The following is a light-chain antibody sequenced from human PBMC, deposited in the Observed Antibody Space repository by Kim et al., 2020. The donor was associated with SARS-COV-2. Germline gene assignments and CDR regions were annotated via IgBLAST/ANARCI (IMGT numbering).Light chain of an antibody. Sequence: SVSPGQTASITCSGDKLGDKYACWYQQTPGQSPVLVIYQDSKRPSGIPERFSGSNSGNTATLTISGTQAMDEADYYCQAWDSSTVVFSGGTQLTVL. J-gene: IGLJ2*01. CDR3: QAWDSSTVV. CDR1: KLGDKY. V-gene: IGLV3-1*01. CDR2: QDS.